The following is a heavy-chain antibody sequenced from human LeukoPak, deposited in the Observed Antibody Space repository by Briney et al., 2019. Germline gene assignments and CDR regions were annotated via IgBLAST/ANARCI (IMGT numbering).Heavy chain of an antibody. Sequence: PSETLSLTCAVYGGSFSGYYWSWIRQPPGKGLEWIGEINHSGSTNYNPSLKSRVTISVDTSKNQFSLKLSSVTAADTAVYYCARRGSRYYYGSGFWYYFDYWGQGTLVTVSS. CDR1: GGSFSGYY. V-gene: IGHV4-34*01. D-gene: IGHD3-10*01. CDR2: INHSGST. CDR3: ARRGSRYYYGSGFWYYFDY. J-gene: IGHJ4*02.